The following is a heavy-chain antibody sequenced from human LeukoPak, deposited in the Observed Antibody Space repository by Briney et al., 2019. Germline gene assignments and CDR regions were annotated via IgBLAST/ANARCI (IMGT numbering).Heavy chain of an antibody. CDR2: INHSGST. J-gene: IGHJ4*02. D-gene: IGHD3-22*01. Sequence: GSLGLSCAASGFTFSSYAMSWIRQPPGKGLEWIGEINHSGSTNYNPSLKSRVTISVDTSKNQFSLKLSSVTAADTAVYYCASYYYDSSGFDYWGQGTLVTVSS. CDR3: ASYYYDSSGFDY. V-gene: IGHV4-34*08. CDR1: GFTFSSYA.